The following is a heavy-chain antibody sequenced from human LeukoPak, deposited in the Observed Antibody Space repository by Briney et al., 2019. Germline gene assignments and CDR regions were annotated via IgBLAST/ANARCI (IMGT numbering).Heavy chain of an antibody. CDR1: GFTLSTYA. J-gene: IGHJ4*02. CDR2: IIGSGIST. D-gene: IGHD1-26*01. V-gene: IGHV3-23*01. CDR3: AKGGRSALPYIPY. Sequence: GGSLRLSCAASGFTLSTYAMTWVRQAPGKGLEWVSTIIGSGISTYYADSVKGRFTISRDNSKNTLYLQMNSLRADDTALYYCAKGGRSALPYIPYWGQGTLVTVSS.